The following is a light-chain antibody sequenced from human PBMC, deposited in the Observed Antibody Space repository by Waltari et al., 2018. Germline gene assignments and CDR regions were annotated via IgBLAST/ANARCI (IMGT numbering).Light chain of an antibody. CDR2: LNSDGSH. CDR1: SGHSSYA. CDR3: QTWDTDIRV. J-gene: IGLJ3*02. Sequence: QLVLTRSPSASASLGASVKLTCTLSSGHSSYAIAWHQQQPEKGPRFLMKLNSDGSHSKGDGIPDRFSGSSSGTERYLTISSLQSEDEADYYCQTWDTDIRVFGGGTELTVL. V-gene: IGLV4-69*01.